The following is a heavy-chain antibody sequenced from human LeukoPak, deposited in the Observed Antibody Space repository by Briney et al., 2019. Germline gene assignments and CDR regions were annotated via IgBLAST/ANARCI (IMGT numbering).Heavy chain of an antibody. Sequence: SETLSLTCAVYGGSFSGYYWSWIRQPPGKGLEWIGYVFYTGSTVYNPSLKSRVTISVDTSKNQFSLRLSSVTAADTAVYYCARIPPQTVAGANYFDYWGQGTLVTVSS. J-gene: IGHJ4*02. CDR1: GGSFSGYY. CDR3: ARIPPQTVAGANYFDY. CDR2: VFYTGST. D-gene: IGHD6-19*01. V-gene: IGHV4-59*01.